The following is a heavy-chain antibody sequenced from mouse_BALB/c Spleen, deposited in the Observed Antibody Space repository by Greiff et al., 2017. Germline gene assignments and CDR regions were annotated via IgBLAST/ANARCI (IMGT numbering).Heavy chain of an antibody. J-gene: IGHJ4*01. CDR3: ARFTTAHYAMDY. Sequence: EVKLMESGPELVKPGASVKISCKTSGYTFTEYTMHWVKQSHGKSLEWIGGINPNNGGTSYNQKFKGKATLTVDKSSSTAYMELRSLTSEDSAVYYCARFTTAHYAMDYWGQGTSVTVSS. V-gene: IGHV1-18*01. D-gene: IGHD1-2*01. CDR2: INPNNGGT. CDR1: GYTFTEYT.